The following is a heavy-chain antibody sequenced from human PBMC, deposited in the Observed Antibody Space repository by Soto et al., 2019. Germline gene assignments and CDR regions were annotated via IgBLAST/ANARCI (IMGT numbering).Heavy chain of an antibody. CDR3: ERRDDSETFDI. V-gene: IGHV3-53*01. J-gene: IGHJ3*02. CDR1: GLSVTANY. CDR2: IYRGGGT. D-gene: IGHD5-18*01. Sequence: EVQLVESGGGLIQPGGSLRLICAASGLSVTANYMTWVRQAPGKVLECLSIIYRGGGTYYADSLTGRAIISRDGSRNMVFLQMNSLTDEDAGVYYCERRDDSETFDIWVRGTVVNFSS.